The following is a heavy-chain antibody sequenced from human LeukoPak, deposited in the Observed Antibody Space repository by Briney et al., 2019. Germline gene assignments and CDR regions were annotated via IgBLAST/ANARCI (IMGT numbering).Heavy chain of an antibody. D-gene: IGHD6-6*01. J-gene: IGHJ4*02. Sequence: PGGSLRLSCVASGFTFSTYSMNWVRQASGKGLEWISYISTTSTTINYADSVKGRFTISRDNAKNSLYLQMNSLTDADTAVYFCARDYGYSSSPPFDYWGQGTLVTVSS. CDR2: ISTTSTTI. CDR3: ARDYGYSSSPPFDY. CDR1: GFTFSTYS. V-gene: IGHV3-48*02.